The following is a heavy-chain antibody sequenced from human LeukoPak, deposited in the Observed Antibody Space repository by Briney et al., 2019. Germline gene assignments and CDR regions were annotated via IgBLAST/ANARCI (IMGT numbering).Heavy chain of an antibody. V-gene: IGHV5-51*01. CDR3: ARVLHYYYDSSGYGNWFDP. Sequence: GESLNISCKGSGYSFTSYWIGWVRQMPGKGMEWMGIIYPGDSDTKYTPSFQGQVTISADKSISTAYLQWSSLKASDTAMYYCARVLHYYYDSSGYGNWFDPWGQGILVTVSS. CDR1: GYSFTSYW. CDR2: IYPGDSDT. D-gene: IGHD3-22*01. J-gene: IGHJ5*02.